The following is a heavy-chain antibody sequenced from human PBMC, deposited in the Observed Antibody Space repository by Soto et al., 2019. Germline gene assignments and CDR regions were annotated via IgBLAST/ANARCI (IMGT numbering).Heavy chain of an antibody. D-gene: IGHD6-6*01. CDR3: ARQYPSSSRHFDH. Sequence: EVELVESGGGLVKSGGSLTLSCAASGFTFRTYYMIWVRQAPGKGLEWVSSISAGSSNIYYAPSVKGRFTISRDNAKNSLYLQINSLRAEDTAVYYCARQYPSSSRHFDHWGQGTLVTVSS. CDR2: ISAGSSNI. V-gene: IGHV3-21*01. CDR1: GFTFRTYY. J-gene: IGHJ4*02.